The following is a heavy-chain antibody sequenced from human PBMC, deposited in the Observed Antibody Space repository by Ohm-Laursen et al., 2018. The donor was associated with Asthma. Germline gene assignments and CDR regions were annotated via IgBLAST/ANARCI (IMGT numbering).Heavy chain of an antibody. D-gene: IGHD6-19*01. CDR2: IYPDGGEK. V-gene: IGHV3-7*05. Sequence: SLRLSCTASGLPFSNFWMSWVRQAPGKGLEWVANIYPDGGEKYYVDSVDGRFTISRDNAKNSLYLQMNSLRAEDTAVYYCAKDRLKWLAPNGDDYWGQGTLVTVSS. J-gene: IGHJ4*02. CDR3: AKDRLKWLAPNGDDY. CDR1: GLPFSNFW.